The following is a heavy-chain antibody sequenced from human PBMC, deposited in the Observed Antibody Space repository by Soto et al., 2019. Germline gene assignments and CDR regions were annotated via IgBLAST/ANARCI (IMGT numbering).Heavy chain of an antibody. V-gene: IGHV3-23*01. Sequence: GGSLRLSCAASGFRFRTRAMSWVRQAPGKGREWVASIRPGGDSTYYADSVKGRCAVSRDNSNVTLYLKMDSLRVEDTAIYYCTTHEEGAPWAGGFDSWGQGTLVTVSS. CDR2: IRPGGDST. CDR3: TTHEEGAPWAGGFDS. J-gene: IGHJ5*01. D-gene: IGHD1-26*01. CDR1: GFRFRTRA.